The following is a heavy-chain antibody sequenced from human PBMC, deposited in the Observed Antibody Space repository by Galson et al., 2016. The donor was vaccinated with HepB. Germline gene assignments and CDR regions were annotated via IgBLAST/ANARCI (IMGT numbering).Heavy chain of an antibody. CDR1: GGSISSGGDY. Sequence: TLSLTCTVSGGSISSGGDYWSWIRQHPGKGLEWIGYIYYSGSTHYKLSLKSRVRISVDTSKNQFSLKLSSVTAADTAVYYCAKEDLGRGGKGWFDPWGQGILVTVSS. D-gene: IGHD3-10*01. CDR2: IYYSGST. V-gene: IGHV4-31*03. J-gene: IGHJ5*02. CDR3: AKEDLGRGGKGWFDP.